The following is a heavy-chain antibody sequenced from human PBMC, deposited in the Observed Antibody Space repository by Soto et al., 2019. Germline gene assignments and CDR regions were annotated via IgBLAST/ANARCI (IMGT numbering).Heavy chain of an antibody. V-gene: IGHV1-69*06. CDR1: GGTFSSYA. Sequence: KVSCKASGGTFSSYAISWVRQAPGQGLEWMGGIIPIFGTANYAQKFQGRVTITADKSTSTAYMELSSLRSEDTAVYYCAREKWDSSGWYHYWGQGTLVTVSS. J-gene: IGHJ4*02. CDR3: AREKWDSSGWYHY. CDR2: IIPIFGTA. D-gene: IGHD6-19*01.